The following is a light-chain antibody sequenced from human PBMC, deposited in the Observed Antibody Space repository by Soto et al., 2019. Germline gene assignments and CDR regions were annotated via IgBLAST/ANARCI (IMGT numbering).Light chain of an antibody. Sequence: DIQLTQSPSTLSPSVRDRVTITCRASQSISTLLAWYQPKPGKAPKVVIYDASTLETGVPSRFSGSGSGTEFTLTVSSLQPDDFATYYCQQYHSDSVTFGQGTRLE. CDR3: QQYHSDSVT. J-gene: IGKJ5*01. V-gene: IGKV1-5*01. CDR1: QSISTL. CDR2: DAS.